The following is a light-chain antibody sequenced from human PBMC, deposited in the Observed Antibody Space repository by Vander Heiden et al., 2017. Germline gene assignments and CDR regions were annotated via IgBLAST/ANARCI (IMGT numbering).Light chain of an antibody. V-gene: IGKV3-15*01. Sequence: EIVMTQSPATLSVSPGERATLTCRASQRVSNLAWYQQKPGQAPRLLIYGASTRATGIPARFSGSGSGTEVTLTISSLQSEDFAVYYCQQYNNCPPWTFGQGTKVEIK. CDR3: QQYNNCPPWT. CDR2: GAS. CDR1: QRVSN. J-gene: IGKJ1*01.